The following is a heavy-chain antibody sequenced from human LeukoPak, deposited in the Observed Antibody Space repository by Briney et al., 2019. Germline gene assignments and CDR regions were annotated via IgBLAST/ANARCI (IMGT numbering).Heavy chain of an antibody. CDR3: ARDRDWVFDY. V-gene: IGHV3-48*01. CDR1: GFTFTNNA. CDR2: ISNSATTI. D-gene: IGHD2-21*02. J-gene: IGHJ4*02. Sequence: GGSLRLSCAASGFTFTNNAMNWVRQAPGKGLEWVSYISNSATTIYYADSVKGRFTISRDNVKNSLNLQMSSLRAEDTAVYYCARDRDWVFDYWGQGTLVTVSS.